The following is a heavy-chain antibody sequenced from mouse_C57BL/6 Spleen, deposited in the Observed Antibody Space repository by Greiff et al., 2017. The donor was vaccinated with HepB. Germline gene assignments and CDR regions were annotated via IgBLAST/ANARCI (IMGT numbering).Heavy chain of an antibody. CDR2: IYPGSGST. CDR3: ARSPELGRFYYAMDY. D-gene: IGHD4-1*01. J-gene: IGHJ4*01. V-gene: IGHV1-55*01. CDR1: GYTFTSYW. Sequence: QVHVKQSGAELVKPGASVKMSCKASGYTFTSYWITWVKQRPGQGLEWIGDIYPGSGSTNYNEKFKSKATLTVDTSSSTAYMQLSSLTSEDSAVYYCARSPELGRFYYAMDYWGQGTSVTVSS.